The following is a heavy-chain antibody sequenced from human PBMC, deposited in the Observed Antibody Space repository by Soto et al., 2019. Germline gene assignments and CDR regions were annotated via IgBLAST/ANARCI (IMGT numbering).Heavy chain of an antibody. CDR2: IDPSDSYT. CDR3: ARRREVYYGMDV. Sequence: GASLKISCKGSGYSFTSYWISWVRQMPGKGLEWMGRIDPSDSYTNYSPSFQGHVTISADKSISTAYLQWSSLKASDTAMYYCARRREVYYGMDVWGQGTTVTVSS. CDR1: GYSFTSYW. V-gene: IGHV5-10-1*01. J-gene: IGHJ6*02.